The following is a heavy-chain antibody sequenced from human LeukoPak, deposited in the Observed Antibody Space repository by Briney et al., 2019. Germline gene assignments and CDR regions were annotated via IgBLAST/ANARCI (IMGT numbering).Heavy chain of an antibody. D-gene: IGHD3-10*01. Sequence: GVSLRLSCAASGFTFSSSWMSWVRQAPGKGLEWLANIKQDGSDKYYVDSVKGRFTISRDNDENSLYLQMNSLRAEDTAVYYCARDQVVRGHRVWFDPWGQGTLVTVSS. CDR1: GFTFSSSW. CDR2: IKQDGSDK. J-gene: IGHJ5*02. CDR3: ARDQVVRGHRVWFDP. V-gene: IGHV3-7*01.